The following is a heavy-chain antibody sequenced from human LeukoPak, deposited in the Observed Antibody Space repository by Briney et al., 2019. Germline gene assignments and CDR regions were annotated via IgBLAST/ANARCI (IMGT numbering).Heavy chain of an antibody. J-gene: IGHJ5*02. CDR2: IYHSGST. CDR1: GYSISSGYY. CDR3: ARDQREYGPPKNWFDP. Sequence: PSETLSLTCTVSGYSISSGYYWGWIRQPPGKGLEWIGSIYHSGSTYYNPSLKSRVTISVDTSKNQFSLKLSSVTAADTAVYYCARDQREYGPPKNWFDPWGQGTLVTVSS. D-gene: IGHD3-10*01. V-gene: IGHV4-38-2*02.